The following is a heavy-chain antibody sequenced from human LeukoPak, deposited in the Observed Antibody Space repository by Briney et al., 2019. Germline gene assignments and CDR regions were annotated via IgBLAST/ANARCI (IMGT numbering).Heavy chain of an antibody. CDR2: MNPNSGNT. J-gene: IGHJ5*02. CDR1: GYTFSSYD. D-gene: IGHD3-10*01. Sequence: ASVKVSCKASGYTFSSYDINWVRQATGQGLEWMGWMNPNSGNTGYAQKFQGRVTMTRNTSISTAYMELSSLRSEDTAVYYCARRNYGSPRWFDPWGLRTLVTVSP. V-gene: IGHV1-8*01. CDR3: ARRNYGSPRWFDP.